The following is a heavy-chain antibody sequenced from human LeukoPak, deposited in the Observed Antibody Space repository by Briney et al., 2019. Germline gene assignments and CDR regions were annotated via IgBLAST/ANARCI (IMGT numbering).Heavy chain of an antibody. CDR3: ARGNYYDSSGYYLFDY. CDR2: INHSGST. CDR1: GGSFSGYY. V-gene: IGHV4-34*01. Sequence: SETLSLTCAVSGGSFSGYYWSWIRQPPGKGLEWIGEINHSGSTNYNPSLKSRVTISVDTSKNQFSLKLSSVTAADTAVYYCARGNYYDSSGYYLFDYWGQGTLVTVSS. D-gene: IGHD3-22*01. J-gene: IGHJ4*02.